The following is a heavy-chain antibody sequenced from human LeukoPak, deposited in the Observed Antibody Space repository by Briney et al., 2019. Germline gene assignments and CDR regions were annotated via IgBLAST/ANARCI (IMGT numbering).Heavy chain of an antibody. J-gene: IGHJ4*02. CDR2: ISYDGSNK. CDR3: ARTTRTTYYDIGGHYFDY. CDR1: GFTFSSYG. D-gene: IGHD3-9*01. Sequence: PGGSLRLSCAASGFTFSSYGMHWVRQAPGKGLEWVAVISYDGSNKYYADSVKGRFTISRDNSKNTLYLQMNSLRAEDTAVYYCARTTRTTYYDIGGHYFDYWGQGTLVTVSS. V-gene: IGHV3-30*03.